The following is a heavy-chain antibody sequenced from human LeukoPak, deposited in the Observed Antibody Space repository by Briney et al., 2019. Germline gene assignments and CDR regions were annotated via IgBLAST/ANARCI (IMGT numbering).Heavy chain of an antibody. V-gene: IGHV1-2*02. Sequence: ASMKVSCKASGYTFTAYYIHWVRQAPGQGLEWMGWTNPNSGGTSYEQKFQGRVTMTRDTSFNTAYMEVSGLTSDDTALYYCARSRDTSSQSAGYWGQGTLVTVSS. D-gene: IGHD6-13*01. CDR2: TNPNSGGT. CDR1: GYTFTAYY. J-gene: IGHJ4*02. CDR3: ARSRDTSSQSAGY.